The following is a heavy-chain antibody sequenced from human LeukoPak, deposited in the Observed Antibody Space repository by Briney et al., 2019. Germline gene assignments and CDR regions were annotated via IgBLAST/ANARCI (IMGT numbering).Heavy chain of an antibody. D-gene: IGHD2-2*01. CDR1: GFTFSSYS. J-gene: IGHJ3*02. CDR3: ARSTLRGVISAFDI. CDR2: ISSSSSTI. V-gene: IGHV3-48*04. Sequence: GGSLRLSCAASGFTFSSYSMNWVRQAPGKGLEWVSYISSSSSTIYYADSVKGRFTISRDNAKNSLYLQMNSLRAEDTAVYYCARSTLRGVISAFDIWGQGTMVTVSS.